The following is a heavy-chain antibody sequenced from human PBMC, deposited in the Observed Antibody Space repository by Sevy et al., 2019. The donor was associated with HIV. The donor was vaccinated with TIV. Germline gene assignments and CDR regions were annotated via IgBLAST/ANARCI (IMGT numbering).Heavy chain of an antibody. D-gene: IGHD5-12*01. CDR3: AGAPPVRSGDDSLNWFDP. Sequence: SETLSLTCTVSGGSISAYYWSWIRQPPGKPLEYIGYIYYTGSTNYNPSLKSRVTISVDTSKNQFSLKLNSVTAADTAVDFWAGAPPVRSGDDSLNWFDPWGQGTLVTVSS. CDR2: IYYTGST. CDR1: GGSISAYY. J-gene: IGHJ5*02. V-gene: IGHV4-59*01.